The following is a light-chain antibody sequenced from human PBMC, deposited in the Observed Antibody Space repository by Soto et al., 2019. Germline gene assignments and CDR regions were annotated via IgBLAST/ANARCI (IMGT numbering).Light chain of an antibody. V-gene: IGLV2-14*01. Sequence: QSVLTQPASVSGSPGQSITISCTGTSSDVGGYTYVSWYQQHPGKAPKLMIYEVSNRPSGVSNRFSGSKSGSTASLTISGLQTEDEADYYCGSYTTSSNYVFGTGTKVTV. CDR2: EVS. CDR3: GSYTTSSNYV. CDR1: SSDVGGYTY. J-gene: IGLJ1*01.